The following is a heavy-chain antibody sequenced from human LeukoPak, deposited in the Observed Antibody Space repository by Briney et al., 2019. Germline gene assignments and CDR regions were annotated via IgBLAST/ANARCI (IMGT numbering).Heavy chain of an antibody. V-gene: IGHV4-39*07. CDR1: GGSISSSSYY. CDR3: ARAGNWATVTTFYFDY. J-gene: IGHJ4*02. Sequence: SETLSLTCTVSGGSISSSSYYWGWIRQPPGKGLEWIGSIYYSGSTYYNPSLKSRVTISVDTSKNQFSLKLSSVTAADTAVYYCARAGNWATVTTFYFDYWGQGTLVTVSS. CDR2: IYYSGST. D-gene: IGHD4-17*01.